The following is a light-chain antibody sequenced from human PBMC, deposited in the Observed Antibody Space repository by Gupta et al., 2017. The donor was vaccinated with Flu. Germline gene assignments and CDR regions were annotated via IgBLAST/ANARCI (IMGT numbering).Light chain of an antibody. CDR2: KLS. J-gene: IGKJ2*01. CDR1: QSLVASDGNTY. CDR3: MQGTHWPRT. V-gene: IGKV2-30*01. Sequence: SSRLRQSLVASDGNTYVSWVHQRPGQSPRRLIYKLSNRDSGVPDRFSGSGSGTDFTLKINSVEAEDVGVYYCMQGTHWPRTFGQGTKLEIK.